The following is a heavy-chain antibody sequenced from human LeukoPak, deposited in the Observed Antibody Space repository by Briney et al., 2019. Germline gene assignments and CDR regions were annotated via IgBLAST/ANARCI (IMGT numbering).Heavy chain of an antibody. V-gene: IGHV1-18*01. CDR3: ARSTDYYGMDV. CDR1: GYTFTSYG. D-gene: IGHD2-2*01. J-gene: IGHJ6*02. CDR2: ISAYNGNT. Sequence: GASVKVSCKASGYTFTSYGISWVRQAPGQGLEWMGWISAYNGNTNYAQKLQRSVTMTTDTSASTAYMELRSLRSDDTAVYYCARSTDYYGMDVWGQGTTVTVSS.